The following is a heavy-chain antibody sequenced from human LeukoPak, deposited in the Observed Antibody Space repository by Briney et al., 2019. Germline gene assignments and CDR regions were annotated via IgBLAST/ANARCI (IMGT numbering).Heavy chain of an antibody. CDR3: ARVFGQQLGAFDI. Sequence: SETLSLTCAVYGGSISGHYWSWLRQPPGKGLEWIEEINESGSTNHNPSLKSRVTTSVDTSKNQFSLKLNSVTAADTAIYYCARVFGQQLGAFDIWGQGTMVTVSS. CDR2: INESGST. CDR1: GGSISGHY. V-gene: IGHV4-34*01. J-gene: IGHJ3*02. D-gene: IGHD6-13*01.